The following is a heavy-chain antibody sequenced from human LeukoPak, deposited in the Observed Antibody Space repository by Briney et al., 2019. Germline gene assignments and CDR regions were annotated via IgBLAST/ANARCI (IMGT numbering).Heavy chain of an antibody. D-gene: IGHD3-22*01. Sequence: GGSLRLSCAASGFTFSSYSMNWVRQAPGKGLEWVSSISSSSSYIYYADSVKGRFTISRDNAKNSLYLQMNSLRAEDTAVYYCARDGDAYYYDSSGYHDYWGQGTLVTVSS. V-gene: IGHV3-21*01. J-gene: IGHJ4*02. CDR3: ARDGDAYYYDSSGYHDY. CDR2: ISSSSSYI. CDR1: GFTFSSYS.